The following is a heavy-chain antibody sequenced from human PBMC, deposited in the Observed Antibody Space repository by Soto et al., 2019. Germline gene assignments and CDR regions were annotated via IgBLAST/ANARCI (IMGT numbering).Heavy chain of an antibody. CDR2: IKHDGREK. J-gene: IGHJ4*02. CDR1: GLPCSRYW. CDR3: AREYTNYALDY. D-gene: IGHD4-4*01. Sequence: VGSLRHSCAASGLPCSRYWMIWVRQAPGKGLEWVANIKHDGREKYYVDSVKGRFTISRDNAKNSLYLQMDSLRAEDTAVYYCAREYTNYALDYWGQGTLVTVSS. V-gene: IGHV3-7*01.